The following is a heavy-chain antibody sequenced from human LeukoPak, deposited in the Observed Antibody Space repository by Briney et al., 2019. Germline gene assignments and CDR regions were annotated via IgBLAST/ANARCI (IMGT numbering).Heavy chain of an antibody. CDR3: ARTRYCSGATCYSPELFDS. D-gene: IGHD2-15*01. Sequence: SETLSLTCTVSGYSISTGYHWGWIRQSPGPGLEWIGSTYHSGNTYYNPSLKSRVTISMDTSMNQFSLQVTSVTAADTAVYYCARTRYCSGATCYSPELFDSWGQGTLVTVSS. V-gene: IGHV4-38-2*02. CDR1: GYSISTGYH. CDR2: TYHSGNT. J-gene: IGHJ4*02.